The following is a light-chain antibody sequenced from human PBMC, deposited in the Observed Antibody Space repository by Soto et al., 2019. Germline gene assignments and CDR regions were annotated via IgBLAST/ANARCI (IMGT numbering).Light chain of an antibody. Sequence: DIPMTQSPSTPSASVGDRVTITCRASQSISSWLVWYQQKPGKAPKLLIYDASNLKSGVQSRFSGSGSGTKFTLTISSLQPDDFATYYCQQYNSYSYTVGQGTKLEIK. J-gene: IGKJ2*01. CDR3: QQYNSYSYT. V-gene: IGKV1-5*01. CDR2: DAS. CDR1: QSISSW.